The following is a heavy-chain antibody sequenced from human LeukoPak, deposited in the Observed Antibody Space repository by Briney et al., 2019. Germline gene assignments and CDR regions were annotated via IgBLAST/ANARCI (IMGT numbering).Heavy chain of an antibody. CDR3: ARDFQIVATTSFDY. D-gene: IGHD5-12*01. CDR1: GYTFTGYG. CDR2: ISAYNGNT. Sequence: ASVKVSCKASGYTFTGYGISWVRQAPGQGLEWMGWISAYNGNTNYAQKLQGRVTMTTDTSTGTAYMELRSLRSDDTAVYYCARDFQIVATTSFDYWGQGTLVTVSS. V-gene: IGHV1-18*04. J-gene: IGHJ4*02.